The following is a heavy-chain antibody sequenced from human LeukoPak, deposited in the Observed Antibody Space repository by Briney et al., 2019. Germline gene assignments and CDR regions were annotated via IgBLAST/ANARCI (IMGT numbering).Heavy chain of an antibody. Sequence: PSETLSLTCGVYGSSFSGYYWSWIRQPPGKGLEWIGEINHSGSTNYNASLKSRVTISVDTPRKQFSLKLSSVTAADSAMYYCAREPGWTIAARPFDYCGQGTLVTVSS. CDR1: GSSFSGYY. V-gene: IGHV4-34*01. J-gene: IGHJ4*02. D-gene: IGHD6-6*01. CDR3: AREPGWTIAARPFDY. CDR2: INHSGST.